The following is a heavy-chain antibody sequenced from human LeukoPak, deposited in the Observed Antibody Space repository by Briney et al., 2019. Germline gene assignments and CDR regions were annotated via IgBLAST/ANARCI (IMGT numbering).Heavy chain of an antibody. D-gene: IGHD1-26*01. CDR2: ISSSSSYT. CDR1: GFTFSDYY. CDR3: ARDGTPFDS. Sequence: GGSLRLSCAAPGFTFSDYYMSWIRQAPGKGLEWVSYISSSSSYTNYADSVRGRFTISRDNTKNSVYLQMSSLRAEDTAVYYCARDGTPFDSWGQGTLVTVSS. V-gene: IGHV3-11*06. J-gene: IGHJ4*02.